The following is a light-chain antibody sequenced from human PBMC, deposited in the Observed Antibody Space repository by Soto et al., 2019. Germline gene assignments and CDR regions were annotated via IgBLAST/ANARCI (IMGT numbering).Light chain of an antibody. CDR3: QHDNAYSRT. Sequence: DIQMTQSPSTLSASIGDRVAITCRASDNIGPWVAWYQQKPGKAPKLLIYKASTLETGAPSRFAGSGSGTGFTLTIARLQPDDFATYYCQHDNAYSRTFGQGTKVDIK. CDR2: KAS. V-gene: IGKV1-5*03. CDR1: DNIGPW. J-gene: IGKJ1*01.